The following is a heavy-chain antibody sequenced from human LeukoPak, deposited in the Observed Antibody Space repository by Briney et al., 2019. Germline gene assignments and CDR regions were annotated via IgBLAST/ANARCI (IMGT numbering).Heavy chain of an antibody. CDR3: AKEKAIGAINYVLDV. J-gene: IGHJ6*02. CDR2: IAYDGSNK. Sequence: GGSLRLSCAASGFTFDSYGMLWVRQAPGKGLEWVAVIAYDGSNKYYADSVKGRFTISRDNSKNTLYLQMNSLRGEDTAVYYCAKEKAIGAINYVLDVWGQGATVTVCS. V-gene: IGHV3-30*18. D-gene: IGHD3-10*02. CDR1: GFTFDSYG.